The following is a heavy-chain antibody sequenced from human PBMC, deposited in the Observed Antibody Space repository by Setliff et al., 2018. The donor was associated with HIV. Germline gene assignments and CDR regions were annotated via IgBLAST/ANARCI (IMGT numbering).Heavy chain of an antibody. V-gene: IGHV4-38-2*01. CDR3: ASTTSGVSGSYPAHAFDI. J-gene: IGHJ3*02. CDR2: FSPRGRT. D-gene: IGHD3-10*01. CDR1: GYSISSDYY. Sequence: SETLSLTCAVSGYSISSDYYWGWIRQPPGKGLEWIGSFSPRGRTYQNGSLKSRVTISVDRSRNQFSLKLTSVTAADTAIYYCASTTSGVSGSYPAHAFDIWGQGIMVTV.